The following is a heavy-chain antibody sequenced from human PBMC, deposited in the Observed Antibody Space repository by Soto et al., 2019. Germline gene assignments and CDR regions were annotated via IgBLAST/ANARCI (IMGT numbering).Heavy chain of an antibody. D-gene: IGHD2-15*01. CDR3: ARGQYCSGGSCYSLSY. Sequence: QVQLVQSGAEVKKPGASVKVSCKASGYTFTSYDINWVRQATGQGLEWMGWMNHNSGNTGYAQKFQGRVTMTRNTLISTAYMELSSLRSEDTAVYYCARGQYCSGGSCYSLSYWGQGTLVTVSS. V-gene: IGHV1-8*01. J-gene: IGHJ4*02. CDR1: GYTFTSYD. CDR2: MNHNSGNT.